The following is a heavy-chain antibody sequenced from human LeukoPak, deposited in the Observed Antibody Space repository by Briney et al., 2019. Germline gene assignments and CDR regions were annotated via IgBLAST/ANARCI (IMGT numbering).Heavy chain of an antibody. V-gene: IGHV1-69*06. D-gene: IGHD1-26*01. Sequence: ASVKVSCKASGGTFSSYAISWVRQAPGQGLEWMGGIIPIFGTANYAQKFQGRVTITADKSTSTAYMELSRLRSGDTAVYYCARDSDSGTSWTNWFDPWGQGTLVTVSS. CDR3: ARDSDSGTSWTNWFDP. CDR2: IIPIFGTA. CDR1: GGTFSSYA. J-gene: IGHJ5*02.